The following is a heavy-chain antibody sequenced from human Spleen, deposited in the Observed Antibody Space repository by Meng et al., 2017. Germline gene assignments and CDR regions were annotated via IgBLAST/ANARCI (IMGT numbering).Heavy chain of an antibody. CDR2: IYPGDSDT. Sequence: GGSLRLSCKGSGYSFTSYWIGWVRQMPGKGLEWMGIIYPGDSDTRYSPSFQGQVTISADESISTAYLQWSSLKASDTAMYYCARQYYDSSGYSYDAFDIWGQGTMVTVSS. D-gene: IGHD3-22*01. CDR3: ARQYYDSSGYSYDAFDI. CDR1: GYSFTSYW. J-gene: IGHJ3*02. V-gene: IGHV5-51*01.